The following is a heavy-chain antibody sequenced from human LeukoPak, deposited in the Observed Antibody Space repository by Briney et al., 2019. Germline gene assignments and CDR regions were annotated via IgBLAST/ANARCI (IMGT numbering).Heavy chain of an antibody. D-gene: IGHD1-26*01. CDR2: IYYTGNT. CDR3: ARVHSGSLFHLFDS. CDR1: GVSISSSYSY. V-gene: IGHV4-39*01. J-gene: IGHJ4*02. Sequence: PSETLSLTCTVSGVSISSSYSYWGWLRQPPGMGLEWIGSIYYTGNTYYNASLKSQVSISIDTSKNQFSLKLTSVTAADTAVYYCARVHSGSLFHLFDSWGQGTLVTVSS.